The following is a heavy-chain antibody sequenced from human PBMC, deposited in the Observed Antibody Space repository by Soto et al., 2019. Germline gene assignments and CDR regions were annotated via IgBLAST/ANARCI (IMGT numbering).Heavy chain of an antibody. J-gene: IGHJ5*02. CDR3: VRLHGSGKNWFDP. D-gene: IGHD3-10*01. Sequence: SETLSLTCTVSGGSTSRSNDYWGWIRQPPGKGLEWIGSIIYTGITYYKSSLKSRVTISVDTSKNPFSLKMTSVTAADTAIYYCVRLHGSGKNWFDPWGQGTLVTVSS. V-gene: IGHV4-39*01. CDR2: IIYTGIT. CDR1: GGSTSRSNDY.